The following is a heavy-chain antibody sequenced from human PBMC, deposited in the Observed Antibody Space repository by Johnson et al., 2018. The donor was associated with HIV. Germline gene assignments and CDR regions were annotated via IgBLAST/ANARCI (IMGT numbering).Heavy chain of an antibody. CDR3: ARDVKVCAFDI. CDR2: IYSGGST. V-gene: IGHV3-66*01. Sequence: VQLVESGGGLVQPGGSLRLSCAASGFTFSSNYMSWVRQAPGKGLEWVSVIYSGGSTYYADSVKGRFTISRDNSKNTLYLQMNSLRAEDTAVYYCARDVKVCAFDIWGQGTMVTVSS. CDR1: GFTFSSNY. J-gene: IGHJ3*02. D-gene: IGHD3-16*01.